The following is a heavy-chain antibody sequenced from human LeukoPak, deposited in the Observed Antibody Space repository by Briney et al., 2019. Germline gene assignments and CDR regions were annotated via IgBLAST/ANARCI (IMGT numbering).Heavy chain of an antibody. V-gene: IGHV4-59*01. J-gene: IGHJ4*02. Sequence: SETLSLTCTVSGGSISSYYWSWIRQPPGKGLEWIGYIYYSGSTNYNPSLKSRVTISVDTSKNQFSLKLSSVTAADTAVYYCARRGVAGTAYWGQGTLVTVSS. CDR2: IYYSGST. CDR3: ARRGVAGTAY. D-gene: IGHD6-19*01. CDR1: GGSISSYY.